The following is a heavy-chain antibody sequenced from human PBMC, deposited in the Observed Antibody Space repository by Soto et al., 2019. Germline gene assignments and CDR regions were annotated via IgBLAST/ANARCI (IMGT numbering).Heavy chain of an antibody. V-gene: IGHV1-69*13. J-gene: IGHJ6*02. CDR3: ARGPYYDFWSGYFEPYYYYGMDV. Sequence: SVKVSCKASGGTFSSYAISWVRQPPGQGLEWMGGIIPIFGTANYAQKFQGRVTITADESTSTAYMELSSLRSEDTAVYYCARGPYYDFWSGYFEPYYYYGMDVWGQGTTVTVSS. CDR2: IIPIFGTA. CDR1: GGTFSSYA. D-gene: IGHD3-3*01.